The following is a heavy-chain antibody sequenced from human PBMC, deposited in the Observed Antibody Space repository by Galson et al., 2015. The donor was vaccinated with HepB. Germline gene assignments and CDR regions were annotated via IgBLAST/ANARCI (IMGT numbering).Heavy chain of an antibody. D-gene: IGHD6-13*01. V-gene: IGHV4-30-4*01. Sequence: TLSLTCTVSGGSISSGDYYWSWIRQPPGKGLEWIGYIYYSGSTYYNPSLKSRVTISVDTTKNQFSLKLSSVTAADTAVYYCARERAAAGPNWFDPWGQGTLVTVSS. CDR1: GGSISSGDYY. J-gene: IGHJ5*02. CDR2: IYYSGST. CDR3: ARERAAAGPNWFDP.